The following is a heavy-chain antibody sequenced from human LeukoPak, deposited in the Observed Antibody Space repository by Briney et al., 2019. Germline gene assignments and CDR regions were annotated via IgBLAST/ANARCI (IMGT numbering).Heavy chain of an antibody. CDR1: GGSFSGYY. CDR2: INHSGST. V-gene: IGHV4-34*01. Sequence: PSETLSLTCAVYGGSFSGYYWSWIRQPPGKGLEWIGEINHSGSTNYNPSFKSRVTISVDTSKNQFSLKLSSVTAADTAVYYCARHRSYYYGSGSYRNWFDPWGQGTLVTVSS. D-gene: IGHD3-10*01. J-gene: IGHJ5*02. CDR3: ARHRSYYYGSGSYRNWFDP.